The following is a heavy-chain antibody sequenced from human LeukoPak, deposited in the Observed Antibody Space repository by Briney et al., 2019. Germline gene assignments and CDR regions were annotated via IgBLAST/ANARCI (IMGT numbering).Heavy chain of an antibody. Sequence: GGSLGLSCAASGFTFSSYAMSWVRQAPGKGLEWVSAISGSGGSTYYADSVKGRFTISRDDSKNTLYLQMNSLRAEDTAVYYCAKDLSLPRFDPWGQGTLVTVSS. V-gene: IGHV3-23*01. J-gene: IGHJ5*02. D-gene: IGHD2/OR15-2a*01. CDR1: GFTFSSYA. CDR3: AKDLSLPRFDP. CDR2: ISGSGGST.